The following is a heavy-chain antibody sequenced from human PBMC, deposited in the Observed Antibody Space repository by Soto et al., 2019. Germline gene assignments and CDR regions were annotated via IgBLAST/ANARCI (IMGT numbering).Heavy chain of an antibody. D-gene: IGHD4-17*01. CDR1: GGSISSYY. CDR3: ARRYGSAFDI. J-gene: IGHJ3*02. CDR2: IFYSGST. V-gene: IGHV4-59*01. Sequence: QVQLQESGPGLVKTSETRSLTCTVSGGSISSYYWSWIRQPPGKGLEWIGYIFYSGSTNYNSSLKSRVTISVDTSKNQFSLKLRSVTAADTAVYYCARRYGSAFDIWGHGTMVTVSS.